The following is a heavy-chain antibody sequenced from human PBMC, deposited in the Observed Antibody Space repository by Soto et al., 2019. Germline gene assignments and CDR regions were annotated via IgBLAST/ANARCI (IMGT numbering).Heavy chain of an antibody. J-gene: IGHJ4*02. V-gene: IGHV1-18*01. CDR1: GYTFLNQG. Sequence: QVQLVQSEAAVKKPGASVKVSCEASGYTFLNQGISWVRQAPGQGLEWMGWVSGSNGNTKYAQKFQGRVTMTTETSTSTAHMELRNLRSDDTAVYFCARDFDPLAYYFDPWGQGTLGTVSS. CDR2: VSGSNGNT. CDR3: ARDFDPLAYYFDP.